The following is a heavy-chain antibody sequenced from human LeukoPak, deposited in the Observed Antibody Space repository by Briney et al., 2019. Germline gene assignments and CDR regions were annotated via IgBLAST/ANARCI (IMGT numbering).Heavy chain of an antibody. CDR1: GFTFSSYG. CDR3: ARERRTSYHYYYYGMDV. Sequence: GGSLRLSCAASGFTFSSYGMSWIRQAPGKGLEWISYISSGGATIYHADSVKGRFTLSRDNAKNSLYLQMDSLRAEDTAVYYCARERRTSYHYYYYGMDVWGQGTTVTVSS. V-gene: IGHV3-11*01. J-gene: IGHJ6*02. CDR2: ISSGGATI. D-gene: IGHD2-2*01.